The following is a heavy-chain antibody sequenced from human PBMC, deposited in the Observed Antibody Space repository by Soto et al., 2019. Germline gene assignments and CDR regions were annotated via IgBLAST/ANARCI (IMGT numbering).Heavy chain of an antibody. Sequence: SGPTLVNPTQTLTLTCTFSGFSLSTSGVGVGWIRQPPGKALEWLALIYWDDDKRYSPSLKSRLTITKDTSKNQVVLTMTNMGPVDTATYYCAHSLLRITMVRGVMYFDYWGQGTMVTVSS. J-gene: IGHJ4*02. CDR2: IYWDDDK. V-gene: IGHV2-5*02. D-gene: IGHD3-10*01. CDR3: AHSLLRITMVRGVMYFDY. CDR1: GFSLSTSGVG.